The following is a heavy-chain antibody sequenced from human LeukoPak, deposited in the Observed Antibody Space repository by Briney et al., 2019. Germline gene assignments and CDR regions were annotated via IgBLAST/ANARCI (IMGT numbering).Heavy chain of an antibody. Sequence: PGGSLRLSCAASGFTFSSYSMNWVRQAPGKGLEWVSYISSSSSTIYYADSVKGRFTISRDNAKNSLYLQMNSLRAEDTAVYYCARVYSNYQYYFDYWGQGTLVTVSS. D-gene: IGHD4-11*01. CDR3: ARVYSNYQYYFDY. J-gene: IGHJ4*02. CDR2: ISSSSSTI. V-gene: IGHV3-48*01. CDR1: GFTFSSYS.